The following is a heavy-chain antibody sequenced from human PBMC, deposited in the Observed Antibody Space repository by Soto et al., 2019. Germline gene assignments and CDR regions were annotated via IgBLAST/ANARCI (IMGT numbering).Heavy chain of an antibody. D-gene: IGHD2-2*01. CDR3: AKTEGYCSSSSCYYYYMDV. V-gene: IGHV3-23*01. Sequence: EVQLLESGGGLVQPGGSLRLSCAASGFTFSSYAMSWVRQAPGKGLEWVSVISGSGGRTYYAGSGKGRFTISRDNSKNTLYLQMNSLRAEDTAVYYCAKTEGYCSSSSCYYYYMDVWGKGTTVTVSS. CDR1: GFTFSSYA. J-gene: IGHJ6*03. CDR2: ISGSGGRT.